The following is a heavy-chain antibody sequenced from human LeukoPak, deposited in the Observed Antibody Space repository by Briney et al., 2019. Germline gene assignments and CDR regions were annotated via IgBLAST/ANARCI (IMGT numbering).Heavy chain of an antibody. J-gene: IGHJ4*02. CDR2: IKSKTDGGTT. V-gene: IGHV3-15*07. CDR3: STTYYYDSSEGY. CDR1: GFTFSNAW. Sequence: MAGGSLRLSCAASGFTFSNAWMNWVRQAPGEGLEWVGRIKSKTDGGTTDYAAPVKGRFTISRDDSKNTLYLQMNSPKTEDTAVYYCSTTYYYDSSEGYWGQGTLVTVSS. D-gene: IGHD3-22*01.